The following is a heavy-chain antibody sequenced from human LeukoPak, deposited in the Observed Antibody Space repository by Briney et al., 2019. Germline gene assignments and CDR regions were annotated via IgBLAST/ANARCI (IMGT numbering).Heavy chain of an antibody. CDR2: IKQDGSEI. CDR1: GFSFSTYW. J-gene: IGHJ3*02. D-gene: IGHD3-16*01. V-gene: IGHV3-7*01. CDR3: ASLIWGGGFDI. Sequence: GGSLRLSCTASGFSFSTYWMSWVRQAQGKGLEWVANIKQDGSEIYYVDSVKGRFTISRDNAKNSLYLQINNLRADDTAVYYCASLIWGGGFDIWGQGTMVTVSS.